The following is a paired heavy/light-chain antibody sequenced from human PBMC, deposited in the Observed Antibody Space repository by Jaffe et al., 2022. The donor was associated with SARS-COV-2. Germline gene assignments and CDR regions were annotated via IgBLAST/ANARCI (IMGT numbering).Heavy chain of an antibody. J-gene: IGHJ3*02. Sequence: QLQLQESGPGLVKPSETLSLTCTVSGGSISSSSYYWGWIRQPPGKGLEWIGTIYYSGSTDYNSSLRSRVTIFVDTSKNHLSLRLSSVTAADTAVYYCARLQIAAAGPHDAFDIWGQGTMVTVSS. CDR1: GGSISSSSYY. CDR2: IYYSGST. V-gene: IGHV4-39*02. CDR3: ARLQIAAAGPHDAFDI. D-gene: IGHD6-13*01.
Light chain of an antibody. Sequence: EIVLTQSPATLSVSPGERATLSCRTSQSVFSNLAWYQQKPGQAPRLLIYGASTRATDIPARFSGSGSGTEFTLTISSLQSEDFAVYYCQQYNNWPSFGQGTKLEIK. CDR2: GAS. J-gene: IGKJ2*01. CDR3: QQYNNWPS. V-gene: IGKV3-15*01. CDR1: QSVFSN.